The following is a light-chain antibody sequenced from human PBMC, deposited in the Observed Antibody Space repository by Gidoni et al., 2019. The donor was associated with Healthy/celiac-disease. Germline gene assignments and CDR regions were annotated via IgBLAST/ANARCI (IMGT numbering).Light chain of an antibody. Sequence: QSALTQPASVSGSPGQSITISCTGTSSDVGGYNYVSWYQQHPGKAPKLMIYDVSNRPSGVSNRFSGSKSGNTASLTISGLQAEDEADYYCSSYTSSSTLIPCVFGTGTKVTVL. CDR1: SSDVGGYNY. J-gene: IGLJ1*01. CDR3: SSYTSSSTLIPCV. V-gene: IGLV2-14*03. CDR2: DVS.